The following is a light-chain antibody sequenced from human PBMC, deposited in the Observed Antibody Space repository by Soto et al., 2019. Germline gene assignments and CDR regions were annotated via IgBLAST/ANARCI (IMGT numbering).Light chain of an antibody. CDR3: SSYTRMDTVI. CDR1: NTDIGRYNY. V-gene: IGLV2-14*01. Sequence: QSALTQPASVSGSPVQSITISCAGTNTDIGRYNYVSWHQKHPGKAPKLLIFEVIHRPSGVSNRFSGSKSGSKASLNISGIKADDEAGYYCSSYTRMDTVIFGGGTKLTV. CDR2: EVI. J-gene: IGLJ2*01.